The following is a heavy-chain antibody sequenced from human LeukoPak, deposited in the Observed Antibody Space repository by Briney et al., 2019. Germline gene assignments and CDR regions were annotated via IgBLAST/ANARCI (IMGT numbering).Heavy chain of an antibody. CDR2: IKLDVSET. D-gene: IGHD3-10*01. V-gene: IGHV3-7*01. Sequence: GGSLRLSCAASGFTFSSYWMSWVRQAPGKGLEWVANIKLDVSETFYVDSVRGRFTISRDNTRNSLYLQMNSLRAEDTAVYYCARKGNAFDIWGQGTMVTVSS. CDR1: GFTFSSYW. CDR3: ARKGNAFDI. J-gene: IGHJ3*02.